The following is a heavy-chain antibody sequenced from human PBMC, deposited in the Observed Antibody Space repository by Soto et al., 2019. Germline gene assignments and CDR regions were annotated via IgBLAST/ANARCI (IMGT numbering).Heavy chain of an antibody. CDR2: IWYDGSKK. Sequence: GGSLRLSSAASGLTFSSFGMHWVREAPGKGLAWASLIWYDGSKKSYGDSVKGRFTISRDNSRNTVYLQMNSLRADDTAVYYCARDASYYSLWSGYYPSRNGMDVWGQGT. D-gene: IGHD3-3*01. CDR3: ARDASYYSLWSGYYPSRNGMDV. V-gene: IGHV3-33*01. CDR1: GLTFSSFG. J-gene: IGHJ6*02.